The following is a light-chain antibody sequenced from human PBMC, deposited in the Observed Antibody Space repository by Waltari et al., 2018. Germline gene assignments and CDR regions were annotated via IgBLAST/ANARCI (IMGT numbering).Light chain of an antibody. CDR2: ENN. CDR1: SSNIGNNY. Sequence: QSVLTQPPSVSAAPGQKVTISCSGSSSNIGNNYVSWYQHLPGTAPELLIYENNKRPSGMPGRFSGSKAGTSATLGITGLQTGDEADYYCGTWDSSLSAVVFGGGTKLTVL. CDR3: GTWDSSLSAVV. V-gene: IGLV1-51*02. J-gene: IGLJ2*01.